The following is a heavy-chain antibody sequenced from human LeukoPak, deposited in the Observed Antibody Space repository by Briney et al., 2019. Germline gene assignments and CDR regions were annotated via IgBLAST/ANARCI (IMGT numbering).Heavy chain of an antibody. CDR2: ISGSGGST. D-gene: IGHD1-26*01. CDR1: GFTFSSYA. Sequence: GGSLRLSCAASGFTFSSYAMSWVRQAPGKGLEGVSAISGSGGSTYYADSVKGRFTISRDNSKNTLYLQMNSLRAEDTAVYYCADTKWEPTQGYFDYWGQGTLVTVSS. CDR3: ADTKWEPTQGYFDY. J-gene: IGHJ4*02. V-gene: IGHV3-23*01.